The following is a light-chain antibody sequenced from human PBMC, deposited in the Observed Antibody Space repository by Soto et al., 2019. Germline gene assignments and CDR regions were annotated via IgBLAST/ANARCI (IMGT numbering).Light chain of an antibody. CDR1: QSINSKS. CDR2: GAS. Sequence: EIVLTQSPGTLSLSPGEGATVSCRVSQSINSKSLAWYQQKPGQAPRLLIYGASSRATGIPDRFSGSGSGTDFTLTIRKLEPEDLAVYYCQQYGSSPRTVGQGTKVAIK. V-gene: IGKV3-20*01. J-gene: IGKJ1*01. CDR3: QQYGSSPRT.